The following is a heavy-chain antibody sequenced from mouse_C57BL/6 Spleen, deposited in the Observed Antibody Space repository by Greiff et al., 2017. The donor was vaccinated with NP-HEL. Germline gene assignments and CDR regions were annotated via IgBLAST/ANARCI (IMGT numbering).Heavy chain of an antibody. Sequence: EVKLQESGPVLVKPGASVKMSCKASGYTFTDYYMNWVKQSHGKSLGWIGVINPYNGGTSYNQKFKGKATLTVDKSSSTAYMELNSLTSEDSAVYYCARLRRSSYWGQGTTLTVSS. V-gene: IGHV1-19*01. CDR1: GYTFTDYY. CDR2: INPYNGGT. D-gene: IGHD2-12*01. CDR3: ARLRRSSY. J-gene: IGHJ2*01.